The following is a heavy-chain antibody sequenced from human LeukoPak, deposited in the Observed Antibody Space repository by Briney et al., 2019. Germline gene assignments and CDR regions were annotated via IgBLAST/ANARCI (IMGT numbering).Heavy chain of an antibody. CDR1: GFTFSSYA. J-gene: IGHJ4*02. CDR3: ARDSVGATNYDY. D-gene: IGHD1-26*01. CDR2: ISYDGSNK. Sequence: PGGSLRLSCAASGFTFSSYAMSWVRQAPGKGLEWVAVISYDGSNKYYADSVKGRFTISRDNSKNTLYLQMNSLRAEDTAVYYCARDSVGATNYDYWGQGTLVTVSS. V-gene: IGHV3-30-3*01.